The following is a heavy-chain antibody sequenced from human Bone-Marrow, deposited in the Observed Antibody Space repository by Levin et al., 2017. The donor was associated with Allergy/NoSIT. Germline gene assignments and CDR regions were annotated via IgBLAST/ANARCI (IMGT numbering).Heavy chain of an antibody. V-gene: IGHV3-48*03. CDR3: ATPGYCSGGSCFGPFDY. CDR2: ISSSGSTI. CDR1: GFTFSSYE. J-gene: IGHJ4*02. D-gene: IGHD2-15*01. Sequence: SGGSLRLSCAASGFTFSSYEMNWVRQAPGKGLEWVSYISSSGSTIYYADSVKGRFTISRDNAKNSLYLQMNSLRAEDTAVYYCATPGYCSGGSCFGPFDYWGQGTLVTVSS.